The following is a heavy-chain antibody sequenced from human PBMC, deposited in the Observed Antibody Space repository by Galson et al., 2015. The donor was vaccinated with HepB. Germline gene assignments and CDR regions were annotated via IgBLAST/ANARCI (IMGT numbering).Heavy chain of an antibody. CDR2: IIPMFHSP. CDR3: ARDLGYQDYVGYFDL. V-gene: IGHV1-69*13. CDR1: GGSFSNYA. J-gene: IGHJ2*01. Sequence: SVKVSCKAIGGSFSNYAIHWVRQAPGQGLEWMGGIIPMFHSPKYAQKFQDRVSISADDSTRTAYMEVSSLRSDDTAVYFCARDLGYQDYVGYFDLWGRGTLVTVSS. D-gene: IGHD3-10*02.